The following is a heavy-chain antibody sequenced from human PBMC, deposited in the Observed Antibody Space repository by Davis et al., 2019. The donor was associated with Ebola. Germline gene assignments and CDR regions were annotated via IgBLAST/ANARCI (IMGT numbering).Heavy chain of an antibody. CDR2: INPSGGST. Sequence: APVKVSCKASGYTFTSYYMHWVRQAPGQGLEWMGIINPSGGSTSYAQKFQGRVTMTRDTSTSTVYMELSSLRSEDTAVYYCARAPARIAAAGSFDYWGQGTLVTVSS. J-gene: IGHJ4*02. D-gene: IGHD6-13*01. V-gene: IGHV1-46*01. CDR1: GYTFTSYY. CDR3: ARAPARIAAAGSFDY.